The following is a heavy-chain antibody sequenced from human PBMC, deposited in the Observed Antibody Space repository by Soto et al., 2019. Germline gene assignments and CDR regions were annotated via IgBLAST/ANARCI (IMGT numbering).Heavy chain of an antibody. V-gene: IGHV4-59*08. CDR2: IYYSGST. CDR3: ARHELSSGWESLDY. CDR1: GGSVSSYY. Sequence: PSETLSLTCTVSGGSVSSYYWSWIRQSPGKGLEWIGYIYYSGSTKYKPSLKSRVTISLDTSKNQFSLKVSSATAADTAMYYCARHELSSGWESLDYWGQGTLVTVSS. D-gene: IGHD6-19*01. J-gene: IGHJ4*02.